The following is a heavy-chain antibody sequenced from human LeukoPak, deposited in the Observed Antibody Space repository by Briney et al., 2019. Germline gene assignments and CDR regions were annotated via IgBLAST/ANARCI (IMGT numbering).Heavy chain of an antibody. Sequence: SVKVSCKASGGTFSSYAISWVRQAPGQGLEWMGGIIPIFGTANYAQKFQGRVTITADESTSIAYMELSSLRSEDTAVYYCARDHRITIFGVASSWFDPWGQGTLVTVSS. V-gene: IGHV1-69*13. J-gene: IGHJ5*02. CDR1: GGTFSSYA. CDR2: IIPIFGTA. CDR3: ARDHRITIFGVASSWFDP. D-gene: IGHD3-3*01.